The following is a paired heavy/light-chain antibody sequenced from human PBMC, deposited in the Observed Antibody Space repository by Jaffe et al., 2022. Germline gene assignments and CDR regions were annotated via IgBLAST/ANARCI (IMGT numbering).Heavy chain of an antibody. CDR2: IRSKFYGGTT. J-gene: IGHJ4*02. CDR3: GAAPAGPRTFDY. V-gene: IGHV3-49*04. Sequence: EVQLVESGGGLVQPGRSLRLSCTGSGFIFGDYAMSWVRQAPGKGLEWVGFIRSKFYGGTTEYAASVKGRFTISRDDSKSIAYLQMSSLKTEDTAVYYCGAAPAGPRTFDYWGQGTLVTVSS. D-gene: IGHD6-19*01. CDR1: GFIFGDYA.
Light chain of an antibody. CDR2: GAS. Sequence: EIVLTQSPGTLSLSPGERATLSCRASQSVSSSYLAWYQQKPGQAPRLLIDGASSRATGIPDRFSGSGSGTDFTLTISRLEPEDFAVYYCHQYGISARTFGQGTKVEIK. CDR1: QSVSSSY. J-gene: IGKJ1*01. V-gene: IGKV3-20*01. CDR3: HQYGISART.